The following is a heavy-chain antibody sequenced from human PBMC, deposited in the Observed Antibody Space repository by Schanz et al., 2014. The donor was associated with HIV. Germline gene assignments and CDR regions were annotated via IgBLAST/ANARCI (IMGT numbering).Heavy chain of an antibody. CDR3: ARKTDGSYDDRPFDI. CDR2: IGSGGRTI. V-gene: IGHV3-21*01. D-gene: IGHD3-10*01. CDR1: GFTFSRYR. Sequence: MQLVESGGCLVKPGGSLRLSCEGSGFTFSRYRMDWVRQAPGKGLEWVSSIGSGGRTIFYADSVRGRFTISRDNAENSLYLQLSGLRGDDTAVYYCARKTDGSYDDRPFDIWGQGTVVTVSS. J-gene: IGHJ3*02.